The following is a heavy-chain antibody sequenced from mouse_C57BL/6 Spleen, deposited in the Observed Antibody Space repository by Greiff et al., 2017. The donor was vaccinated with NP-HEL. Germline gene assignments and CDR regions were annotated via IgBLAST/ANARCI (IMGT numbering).Heavy chain of an antibody. CDR1: GFNIKNTY. D-gene: IGHD2-14*01. CDR2: IDPANGNT. V-gene: IGHV14-3*01. Sequence: VQLQQSVAELVRPGASVKLSCIASGFNIKNTYMHWVKQRPEQGLEWIGRIDPANGNTKYAPKFQGKATITADTSPKTAYLHLISLTSEDTAIYYCASRTIGRWYFDYWGQGTTLTVSS. CDR3: ASRTIGRWYFDY. J-gene: IGHJ2*01.